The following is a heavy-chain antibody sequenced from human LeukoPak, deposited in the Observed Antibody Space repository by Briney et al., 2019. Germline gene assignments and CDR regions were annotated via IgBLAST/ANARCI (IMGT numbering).Heavy chain of an antibody. CDR1: GFTFSDYY. D-gene: IGHD2-15*01. J-gene: IGHJ4*02. CDR3: ARVQCSGGSCYSGLDY. CDR2: ISSSGSTI. V-gene: IGHV3-11*04. Sequence: GGSLRLSCAASGFTFSDYYMSWIRQAPGKGLEWVSYISSSGSTIYYADSVKGRFTISRDNAKNSLYLQMNSLRAEDTAVYYCARVQCSGGSCYSGLDYWGQGTLVTVSS.